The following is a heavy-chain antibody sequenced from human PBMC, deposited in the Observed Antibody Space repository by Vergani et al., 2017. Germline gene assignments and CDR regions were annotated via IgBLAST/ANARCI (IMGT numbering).Heavy chain of an antibody. D-gene: IGHD3-22*01. CDR3: ASGQGRYYDSSGYYLLGY. CDR1: GYTFTSYA. CDR2: INAGNGNT. V-gene: IGHV1-3*01. J-gene: IGHJ4*02. Sequence: QVQLVQSGAEVKKPGASVKVSCKASGYTFTSYAMHWVRQAPGQRLEWMGWINAGNGNTKYSQKFQGRVTLTRDTSASTAYMELSSLRSEDTAVYYCASGQGRYYDSSGYYLLGYWGQGTLVTGSS.